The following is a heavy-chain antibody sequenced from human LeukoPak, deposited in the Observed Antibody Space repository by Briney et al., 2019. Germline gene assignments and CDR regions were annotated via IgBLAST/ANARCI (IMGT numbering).Heavy chain of an antibody. CDR3: ARGGGTFGADY. CDR2: IYHSGST. CDR1: GGSISSGGYS. V-gene: IGHV4-30-2*01. Sequence: SQTLSLTCAVSGGSISSGGYSWSWIRQPPGKGLEWIGYIYHSGSTYYNPSLKSRVTISVDRSKNQFSLKLSSVTAADTAVYYCARGGGTFGADYWGQGTLVTVSS. J-gene: IGHJ4*02. D-gene: IGHD3-16*01.